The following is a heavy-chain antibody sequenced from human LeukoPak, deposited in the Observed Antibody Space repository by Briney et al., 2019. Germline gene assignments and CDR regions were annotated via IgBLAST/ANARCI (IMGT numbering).Heavy chain of an antibody. J-gene: IGHJ6*03. CDR1: VFTPRSDA. CDR2: ISGSGGST. D-gene: IGHD6-13*01. CDR3: ARDESSWSGYYYYYMDV. V-gene: IGHV3-23*01. Sequence: VGSLRLSPAPSVFTPRSDAMSRVRQAPGQGVGGGSAISGSGGSTYYADSVKGRLTIFRDNSKNTLYLQMNSLRAEDTAVYYCARDESSWSGYYYYYMDVWGKGTTVTISS.